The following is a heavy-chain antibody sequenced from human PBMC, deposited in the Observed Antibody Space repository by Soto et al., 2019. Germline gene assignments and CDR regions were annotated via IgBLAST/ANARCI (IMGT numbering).Heavy chain of an antibody. V-gene: IGHV3-30-3*01. Sequence: GGSLRLSCAASGFTFSSYAMHWVRQAPGKGLEWVAVISYDGSNKYYADSVKGRFTISRDNSKNTLYLQMDSLRAEDTAVYYCARETSFYSGYDLSPVFWYYSYGMDVWGQGTTVTVSS. J-gene: IGHJ6*02. CDR2: ISYDGSNK. CDR3: ARETSFYSGYDLSPVFWYYSYGMDV. D-gene: IGHD5-12*01. CDR1: GFTFSSYA.